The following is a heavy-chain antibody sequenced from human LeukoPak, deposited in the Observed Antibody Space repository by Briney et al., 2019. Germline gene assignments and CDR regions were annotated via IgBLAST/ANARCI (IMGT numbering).Heavy chain of an antibody. CDR2: INHSGST. V-gene: IGHV4-34*01. CDR3: ARDVDYGFDY. Sequence: PSETLSLTCAVYGGSFNGYYWSWIRQPPGKGLEWIGEINHSGSTNYNPSLKSRVTISVDTSKNQFSLKLSSVTAADTAVYYCARDVDYGFDYWGQGILVTVYS. CDR1: GGSFNGYY. J-gene: IGHJ4*02. D-gene: IGHD4-17*01.